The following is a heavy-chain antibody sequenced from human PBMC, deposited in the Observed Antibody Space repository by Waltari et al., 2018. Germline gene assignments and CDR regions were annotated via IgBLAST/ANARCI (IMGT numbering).Heavy chain of an antibody. V-gene: IGHV3-7*04. CDR1: GFTFSTFW. Sequence: EVQLVESGGGLVQPGGSLRLSCAASGFTFSTFWMSWARQASGNGLELVANINQYGSGEYYVDSVKGQFTISRDNARNSLYLQMNSLRAEDTAVYYCQRGDYWGQGTMVTVSS. CDR3: QRGDY. J-gene: IGHJ4*02. CDR2: INQYGSGE.